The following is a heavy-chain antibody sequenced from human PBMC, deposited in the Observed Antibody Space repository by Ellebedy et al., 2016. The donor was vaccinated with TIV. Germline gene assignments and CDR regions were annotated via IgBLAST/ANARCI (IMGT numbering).Heavy chain of an antibody. J-gene: IGHJ4*01. CDR3: AREHDHRDGVRHFDF. D-gene: IGHD4-17*01. Sequence: SETLSLTXAVYGGSLSGYYWSWIRQSPGKGLGWIGEVDHRGSINFSPSLKSRVTMSVDTSKNQFSLRLSSVTAADTAVYYCAREHDHRDGVRHFDFWGHGTLVTV. CDR2: VDHRGSI. CDR1: GGSLSGYY. V-gene: IGHV4-34*01.